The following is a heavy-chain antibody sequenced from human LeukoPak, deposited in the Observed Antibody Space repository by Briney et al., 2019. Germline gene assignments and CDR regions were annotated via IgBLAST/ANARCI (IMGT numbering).Heavy chain of an antibody. V-gene: IGHV4-34*01. J-gene: IGHJ4*02. CDR2: INHSGST. CDR1: GGSISSYY. D-gene: IGHD6-19*01. Sequence: SETLSLTCTVSGGSISSYYWSWIRQPPGKGLEWIGEINHSGSTNYNPSLKSRVTISVDTSKNQFSLKLSSVTAADTAVYYCALMPMVYANVAVAGKGHHDYWGQGTLVTVSS. CDR3: ALMPMVYANVAVAGKGHHDY.